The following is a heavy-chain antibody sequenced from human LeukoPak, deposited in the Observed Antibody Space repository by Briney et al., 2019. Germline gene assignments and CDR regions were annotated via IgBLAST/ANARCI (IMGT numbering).Heavy chain of an antibody. J-gene: IGHJ4*02. D-gene: IGHD4-17*01. CDR3: ARASTTVPNPLDY. CDR2: IKGDGSDT. Sequence: GGSLRLSCAASGFTFSSYWMHWVRQTPGKGLVWVSRIKGDGSDTLYADSVKGRFTISRDNSKNTLYLQTSSLGVDDTAVYYCARASTTVPNPLDYWGQGALVSVPS. CDR1: GFTFSSYW. V-gene: IGHV3-74*01.